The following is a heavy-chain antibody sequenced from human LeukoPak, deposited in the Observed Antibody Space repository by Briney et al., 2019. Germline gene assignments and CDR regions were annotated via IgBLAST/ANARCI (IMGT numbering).Heavy chain of an antibody. V-gene: IGHV1-46*01. CDR2: INPSGGST. D-gene: IGHD3-22*01. Sequence: EASVKVSCKASGYTFTSYSMHWVRQAPGQGLEWMGIINPSGGSTTYAQHFQGRVTMTRDMSTSTVYMELSSLRSEGTAVYYCARAYYDISAGCGYWGQGTLVTVSS. J-gene: IGHJ4*02. CDR3: ARAYYDISAGCGY. CDR1: GYTFTSYS.